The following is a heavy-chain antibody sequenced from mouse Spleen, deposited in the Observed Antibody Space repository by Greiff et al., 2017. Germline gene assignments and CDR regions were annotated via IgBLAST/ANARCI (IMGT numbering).Heavy chain of an antibody. Sequence: VKLMESGAELVKPGASVKLSCKASGYTFTSYDINWVRQRPEQGLGWIGWIFPGDGSTKYNEKFKGKATLTTDKSSSTAYMQLSRLTSEDSAVYYCARWLLFYAMDYWGQGTSVTVSS. J-gene: IGHJ4*01. D-gene: IGHD2-3*01. CDR1: GYTFTSYD. V-gene: IGHV1-85*01. CDR3: ARWLLFYAMDY. CDR2: IFPGDGST.